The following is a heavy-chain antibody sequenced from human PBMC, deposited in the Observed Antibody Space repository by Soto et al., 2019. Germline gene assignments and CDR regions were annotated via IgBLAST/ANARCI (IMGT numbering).Heavy chain of an antibody. CDR3: AREAGYCSRTSCYRRAFDT. D-gene: IGHD2-2*01. Sequence: EVQLVESGGDLVQPGGSLSLSCAASGFTFSGHWMHWVRQVPGKGLEWVSRINTDGGSSAYADSVKGRFAISRDNAKNTLYLQMHGLRAEDTAVYYCAREAGYCSRTSCYRRAFDTWGQGTTVTVSS. CDR2: INTDGGSS. J-gene: IGHJ3*02. CDR1: GFTFSGHW. V-gene: IGHV3-74*03.